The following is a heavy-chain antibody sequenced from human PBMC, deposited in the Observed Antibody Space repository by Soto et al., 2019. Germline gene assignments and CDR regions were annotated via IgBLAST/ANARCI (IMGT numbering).Heavy chain of an antibody. J-gene: IGHJ4*02. CDR3: ARRASGWGGYYFDY. V-gene: IGHV4-59*08. CDR2: IYYSGST. D-gene: IGHD6-19*01. Sequence: PSETLSLTCTVSGGSISGYYGSWIRQPPGKGLEWIGYIYYSGSTNYNPSLKSRVTISVDTSKNQFSLNLSSVTAADTAVYYCARRASGWGGYYFDYWGQGTLVTVSS. CDR1: GGSISGYY.